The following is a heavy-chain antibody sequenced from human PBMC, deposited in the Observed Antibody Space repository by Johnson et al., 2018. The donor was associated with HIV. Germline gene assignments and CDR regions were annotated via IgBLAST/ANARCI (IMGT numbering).Heavy chain of an antibody. Sequence: QVQLVESGGGLVKPGGSLRLSCSASGFTFSDYYITWIRQAPGKGLEWISYISSSGSTISYADSVKGRFTSSRDNSKNSLYLQMSSLRVEDTAVYYCARGSGVGAFDIWGQGTMVTVSS. CDR3: ARGSGVGAFDI. CDR1: GFTFSDYY. CDR2: ISSSGSTI. J-gene: IGHJ3*02. V-gene: IGHV3-11*04. D-gene: IGHD7-27*01.